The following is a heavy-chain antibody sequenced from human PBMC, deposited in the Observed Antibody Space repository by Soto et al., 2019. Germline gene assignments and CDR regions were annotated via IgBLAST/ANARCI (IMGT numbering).Heavy chain of an antibody. CDR3: ASQDSYYYYYGMDV. D-gene: IGHD2-15*01. V-gene: IGHV4-39*01. CDR1: VRSISSSSYY. J-gene: IGHJ6*02. Sequence: SKTPSITRTVSVRSISSSSYYWGWIRQPPGKGLEWIGSIYYSGSTYYNPSLKSRVTISVDTSKNQFSLKLSSVTAADTAVYYCASQDSYYYYYGMDVWGQGTMVT. CDR2: IYYSGST.